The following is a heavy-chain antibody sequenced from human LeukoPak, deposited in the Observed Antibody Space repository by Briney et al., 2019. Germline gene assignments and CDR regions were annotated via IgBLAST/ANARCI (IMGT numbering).Heavy chain of an antibody. CDR3: ARGLYYDFWSGYYTGGNFDY. V-gene: IGHV4-34*01. CDR2: INHSGST. CDR1: GGSFSGYY. J-gene: IGHJ4*02. Sequence: PSETLSLTCAVYGGSFSGYYWSWIRQPPGKGLEWIGEINHSGSTNYNPSLKSRVTISEDTSKNQFSLKLSSVTAADTAVYYCARGLYYDFWSGYYTGGNFDYWGQGTLVTVSS. D-gene: IGHD3-3*01.